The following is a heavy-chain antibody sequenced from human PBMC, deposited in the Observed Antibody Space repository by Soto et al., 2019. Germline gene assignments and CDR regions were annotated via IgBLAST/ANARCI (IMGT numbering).Heavy chain of an antibody. Sequence: SDTLSLTCAVYGGSFSGYYWSWIRQPPGKGLEWIGEINHSGSTNYNPSLKSRVTISVDTSKNQFSLKLSSVTAADTAVYYCAREAWLSWFDPWGQGTLVTVSS. CDR1: GGSFSGYY. CDR3: AREAWLSWFDP. V-gene: IGHV4-34*01. J-gene: IGHJ5*02. CDR2: INHSGST. D-gene: IGHD3-10*01.